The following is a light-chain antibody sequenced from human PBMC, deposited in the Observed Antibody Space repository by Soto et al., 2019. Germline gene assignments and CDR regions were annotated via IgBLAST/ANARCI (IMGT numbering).Light chain of an antibody. J-gene: IGKJ1*01. CDR2: WAS. V-gene: IGKV4-1*01. Sequence: DIVMTQSPDSLAVSLGERATINCKSSQSVLYSSNNKNYLAWYQRKPGQPPKLLIYWASTRESGVPDRFSGSGSGTHFTLTISSLQAEDVAAYYCQQYYSIPRTFGQGTKVEIK. CDR3: QQYYSIPRT. CDR1: QSVLYSSNNKNY.